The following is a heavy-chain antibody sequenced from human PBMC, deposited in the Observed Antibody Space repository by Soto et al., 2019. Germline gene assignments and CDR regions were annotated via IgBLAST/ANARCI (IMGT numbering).Heavy chain of an antibody. D-gene: IGHD4-4*01. CDR3: ARVFTTVQRDDRLHY. J-gene: IGHJ4*02. CDR2: ISTVSTHI. V-gene: IGHV3-21*01. Sequence: GGSLRLSCAASGFTFRDYSMNWVRQRPGKGLEWLSSISTVSTHIYYADSVKGRFTISRDNVRNSVYLQMDSLRAGDTAVYYCARVFTTVQRDDRLHYWGQRTLVTVSS. CDR1: GFTFRDYS.